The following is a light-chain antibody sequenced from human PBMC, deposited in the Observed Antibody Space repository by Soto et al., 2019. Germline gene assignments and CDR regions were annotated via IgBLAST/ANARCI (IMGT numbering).Light chain of an antibody. V-gene: IGLV2-14*01. CDR1: SFDVGGYNY. J-gene: IGLJ3*02. CDR3: SSYTSSSTLEGV. Sequence: QSALTQPASVSGSPGQSITISCSGTSFDVGGYNYVSWYQHHPGKAPKLMIYEVNNRPSGVSDRFSGSKSGNTASLTISGLQAEDEADYYCSSYTSSSTLEGVFGGGTKVTVL. CDR2: EVN.